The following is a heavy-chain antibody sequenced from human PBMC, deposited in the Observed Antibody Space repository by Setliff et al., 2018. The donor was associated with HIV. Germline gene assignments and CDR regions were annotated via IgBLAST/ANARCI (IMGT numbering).Heavy chain of an antibody. CDR1: AYTFTSYW. CDR2: IYPGDSDT. J-gene: IGHJ1*01. V-gene: IGHV5-51*01. D-gene: IGHD4-17*01. CDR3: ATSDYGGNSGHFQH. Sequence: GESLKISCKGSAYTFTSYWIGWVRQMPGKGLEWMGIIYPGDSDTRYSPSFQGQVTISADKSISTAYLLCSSLKASDTAIYYCATSDYGGNSGHFQHWGQGTLVTVSS.